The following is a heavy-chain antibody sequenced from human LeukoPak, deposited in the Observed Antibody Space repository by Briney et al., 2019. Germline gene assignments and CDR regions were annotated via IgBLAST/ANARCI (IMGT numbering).Heavy chain of an antibody. D-gene: IGHD5-12*01. Sequence: SETLSLTCTVSGGSISSYYWSWIRQPPGKGLEWIGYIYHSGSTYYNPSLKSRVTISVDRSKNQFSLKLSSVTAADTAVYYCAREEYSGYDWPGWFDPWGQGTLVTVSS. J-gene: IGHJ5*02. CDR3: AREEYSGYDWPGWFDP. V-gene: IGHV4-59*12. CDR2: IYHSGST. CDR1: GGSISSYY.